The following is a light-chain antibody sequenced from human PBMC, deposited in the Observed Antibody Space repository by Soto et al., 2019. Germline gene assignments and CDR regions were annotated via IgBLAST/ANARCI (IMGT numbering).Light chain of an antibody. J-gene: IGKJ4*01. CDR2: WAS. Sequence: DIVMTQSPDSLAVSLGERATINCKSSQSIFFSSNNKNYLTWYQQKPGQPPKPLIYWASTRESGVPDRFSGSGSGTDFTLTISSLQAEDEAVYYCQQYCSTPVTFGGGTKVEIK. CDR3: QQYCSTPVT. V-gene: IGKV4-1*01. CDR1: QSIFFSSNNKNY.